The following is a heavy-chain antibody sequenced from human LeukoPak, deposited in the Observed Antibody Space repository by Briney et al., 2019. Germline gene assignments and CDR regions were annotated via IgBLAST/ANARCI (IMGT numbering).Heavy chain of an antibody. J-gene: IGHJ5*02. CDR1: GDSISSGDYY. CDR3: ARGATYYHDSKPFDP. V-gene: IGHV4-30-4*08. D-gene: IGHD3-22*01. Sequence: SETLSLTCTVSGDSISSGDYYWSWIRQPPGKGLEWIGYIYYSGSTYYNPSLKSRVTISVDTSKNQFSLKLSSVTAADTAVYYCARGATYYHDSKPFDPWGQGTLVTVSS. CDR2: IYYSGST.